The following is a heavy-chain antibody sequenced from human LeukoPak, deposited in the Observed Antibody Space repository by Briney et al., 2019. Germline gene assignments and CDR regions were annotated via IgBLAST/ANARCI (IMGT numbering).Heavy chain of an antibody. J-gene: IGHJ4*02. CDR1: GGSFSGYY. V-gene: IGHV4-34*01. CDR3: ARRGSGYGY. D-gene: IGHD5-12*01. Sequence: SETLSLTCAVYGGSFSGYYWSWIRQPPGKGLEWIGEINHSGSTNYNPSLKSRVTISVDTSKNQFSLKLSSVTAADTAVYYCARRGSGYGYWGQGTLVTVSS. CDR2: INHSGST.